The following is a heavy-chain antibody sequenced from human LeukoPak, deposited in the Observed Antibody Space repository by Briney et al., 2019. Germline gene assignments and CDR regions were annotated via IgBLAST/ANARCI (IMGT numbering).Heavy chain of an antibody. CDR2: ISSSSSTI. V-gene: IGHV3-48*01. J-gene: IGHJ4*02. CDR1: GFTFSSYS. CDR3: ASGGLTMVHSNFLSGI. D-gene: IGHD3-10*01. Sequence: GGSLRLSCAASGFTFSSYSMNWVRQAPRKGLDWVSYISSSSSTIYYADSVKGRFTISRDNAKNSLYLQTNSLRAEDTAVYYCASGGLTMVHSNFLSGIWGQGTLVTVSS.